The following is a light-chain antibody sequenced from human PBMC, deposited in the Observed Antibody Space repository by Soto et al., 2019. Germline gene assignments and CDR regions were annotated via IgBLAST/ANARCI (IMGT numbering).Light chain of an antibody. CDR1: QSVSSSY. Sequence: EIVLTQSPGTLSLSPGERATLSSRASQSVSSSYLAWYQQKPGQTPRLLIYGASSRATGIPDRFSGSGSATAFTLTISGLEPEDFAVYYCQQYGNSPYTFGQGTKLGIK. V-gene: IGKV3-20*01. J-gene: IGKJ2*01. CDR3: QQYGNSPYT. CDR2: GAS.